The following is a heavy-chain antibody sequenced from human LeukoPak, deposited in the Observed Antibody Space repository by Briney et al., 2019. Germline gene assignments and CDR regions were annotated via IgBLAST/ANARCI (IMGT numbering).Heavy chain of an antibody. CDR1: GFTLSSYG. J-gene: IGHJ5*02. CDR3: AKDRGGFDP. D-gene: IGHD3-10*01. Sequence: GGSLRLSCAASGFTLSSYGMHWVRQAPGKGLEWVAVISYDGSNKYYADSVKGRFTISRDNSKNTLYLQMNSLRAEDTAVYYCAKDRGGFDPWGQGTLVTVSS. V-gene: IGHV3-30*18. CDR2: ISYDGSNK.